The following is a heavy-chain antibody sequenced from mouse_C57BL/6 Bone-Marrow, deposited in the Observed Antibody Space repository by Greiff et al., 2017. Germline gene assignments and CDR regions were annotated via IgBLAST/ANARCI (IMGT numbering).Heavy chain of an antibody. CDR2: IYPRSGNT. V-gene: IGHV1-81*01. J-gene: IGHJ2*01. CDR1: GYTFTSYG. Sequence: QVQLQQSGAELARPGASVKLSCKASGYTFTSYGISWVKQRTGQGLEWIGEIYPRSGNTYYNEKFKGKATLTADKSSSTAYMELRSLTSEDSAVYFCARRGYYECDWGQGTTLTVSS. CDR3: ARRGYYECD. D-gene: IGHD2-4*01.